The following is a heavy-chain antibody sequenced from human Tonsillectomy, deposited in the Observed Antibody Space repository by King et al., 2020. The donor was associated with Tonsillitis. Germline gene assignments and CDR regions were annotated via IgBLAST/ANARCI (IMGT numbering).Heavy chain of an antibody. V-gene: IGHV3-74*01. CDR2: INSDESST. J-gene: IGHJ4*02. CDR3: ARSPRLVGATDY. D-gene: IGHD1-26*01. CDR1: GFTFSSYW. Sequence: VQLVESGGGLVQSGGSLRLSCAASGFTFSSYWMHWVRQAPGKGLVWVSRINSDESSTNYADSVKGRFTISRDNAKNTLYLHMNSLRAEDTAVYYCARSPRLVGATDYWGQGTLVTVSS.